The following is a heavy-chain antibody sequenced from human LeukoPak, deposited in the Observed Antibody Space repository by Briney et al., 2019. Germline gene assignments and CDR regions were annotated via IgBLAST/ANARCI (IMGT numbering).Heavy chain of an antibody. CDR2: IYPGDSAT. CDR3: ARQGYYYDSSGYYYY. D-gene: IGHD3-22*01. J-gene: IGHJ4*02. CDR1: RYSFTIYW. V-gene: IGHV5-51*01. Sequence: GESLNISCKCSRYSFTIYWLGWVRQIPGKGLEWIGIIYPGDSATRDRPFFQGQVTISADKSISTAYLQWSSLKAWDTAMYYCARQGYYYDSSGYYYYWGQGTLVTVSS.